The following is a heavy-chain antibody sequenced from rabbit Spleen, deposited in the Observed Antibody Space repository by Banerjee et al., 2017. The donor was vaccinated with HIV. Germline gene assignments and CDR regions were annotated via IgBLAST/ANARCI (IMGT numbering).Heavy chain of an antibody. V-gene: IGHV1S40*01. CDR2: TVGGRSTFT. Sequence: QSLEESGGGLVQPGASLTLTCTASGFSFTSGYDMCWVRQAPGKGLEWIACTVGGRSTFTYYASWAKGRFTISKASSTTVTLQMTSLTAADTATYFCARGGTGGYNINLWGQGTLVTVS. D-gene: IGHD1-1*01. J-gene: IGHJ3*01. CDR1: GFSFTSGYD. CDR3: ARGGTGGYNINL.